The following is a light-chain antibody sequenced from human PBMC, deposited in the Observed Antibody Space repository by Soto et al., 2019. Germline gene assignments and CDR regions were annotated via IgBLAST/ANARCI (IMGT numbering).Light chain of an antibody. Sequence: EIVLTQSPGTLSLSPGERATLSCRASQSVSSSYLAWYQQKPGQAPRLLIYGASSRATGIPDRFSGSASGADFTLTISRLEPEGFAVYFWQHYGSSRTFGQGNKVEIK. CDR2: GAS. J-gene: IGKJ1*01. V-gene: IGKV3-20*01. CDR3: QHYGSSRT. CDR1: QSVSSSY.